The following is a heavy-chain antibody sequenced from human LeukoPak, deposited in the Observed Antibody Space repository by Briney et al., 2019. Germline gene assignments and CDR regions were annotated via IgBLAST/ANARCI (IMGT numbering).Heavy chain of an antibody. V-gene: IGHV4-39*01. J-gene: IGHJ4*02. CDR2: IYYSGST. D-gene: IGHD2-2*01. CDR3: ARHLVRDIVVVPAALDY. Sequence: SETLSLTCTVSGGSISSSSYYWGWIRQPPGKGLEWIGSIYYSGSTYYNPSLKSRVTISVDTSKNQFSLKLSSVTVADTAVYYCARHLVRDIVVVPAALDYWGQGTLVTVSS. CDR1: GGSISSSSYY.